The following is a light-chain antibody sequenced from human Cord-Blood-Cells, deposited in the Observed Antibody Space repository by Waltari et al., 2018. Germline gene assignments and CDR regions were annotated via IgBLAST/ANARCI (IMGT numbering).Light chain of an antibody. V-gene: IGKV3-11*01. CDR1: QSVSSY. CDR3: QQRSNWPPALT. Sequence: EIVLTQSPATLPLSPGDTATLSCRASQSVSSYLAWYQQKPGQAPRLLIYDASNRATGIPARFSGSGSGTDFTLTISSLEPEDFVVYYCQQRSNWPPALTFGGGTKVEIK. CDR2: DAS. J-gene: IGKJ4*01.